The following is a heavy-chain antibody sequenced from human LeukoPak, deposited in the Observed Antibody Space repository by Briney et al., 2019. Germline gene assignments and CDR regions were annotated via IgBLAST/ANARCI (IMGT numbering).Heavy chain of an antibody. CDR3: AKDLGSRGLGTTLIN. Sequence: GGSLRLSCAASGFTFSDYAMTWFRRAPGKGLECVSGISDRGDRMDYADSVKGRFTISRDNSKNTLYLQIHSLKVEDTAIYFCAKDLGSRGLGTTLINWGQGTLVTVSS. D-gene: IGHD1/OR15-1a*01. CDR2: ISDRGDRM. CDR1: GFTFSDYA. V-gene: IGHV3-23*01. J-gene: IGHJ4*02.